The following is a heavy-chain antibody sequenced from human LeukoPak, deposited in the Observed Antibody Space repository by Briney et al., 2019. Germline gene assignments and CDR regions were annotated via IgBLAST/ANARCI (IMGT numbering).Heavy chain of an antibody. D-gene: IGHD3-10*01. J-gene: IGHJ5*02. CDR1: GGTFSSYA. Sequence: ASVKVSCKASGGTFSSYAISWVRQAPGQGLEWMGRIIPILGIANCAQKFQGRVTITADKSTSTAYMELSSLRSEDTAVYYCAREEEYYGSGRLDPWGQGTLVTVSS. CDR2: IIPILGIA. CDR3: AREEEYYGSGRLDP. V-gene: IGHV1-69*04.